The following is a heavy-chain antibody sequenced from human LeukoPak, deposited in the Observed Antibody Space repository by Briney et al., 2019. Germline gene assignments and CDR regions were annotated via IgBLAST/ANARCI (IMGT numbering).Heavy chain of an antibody. CDR3: ARHGVVITYAFDI. V-gene: IGHV4-59*08. J-gene: IGHJ3*02. CDR2: IYYSGST. D-gene: IGHD3-3*01. CDR1: GGSISSYY. Sequence: SETLSLTCTVSGGSISSYYWSWIRQPPGKGLEWIGYIYYSGSTNYNPSLKSRVTISVDTSKNQFSLKLSSVTAADTAVYYCARHGVVITYAFDIWGQGTMVTVSS.